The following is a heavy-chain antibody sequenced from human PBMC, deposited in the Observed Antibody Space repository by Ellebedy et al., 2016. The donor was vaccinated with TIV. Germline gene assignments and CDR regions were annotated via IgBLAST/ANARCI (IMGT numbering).Heavy chain of an antibody. CDR3: ARKRGGGMDV. CDR2: IYYSGST. D-gene: IGHD3-10*01. Sequence: SETLSLTCTVSGGSISSYYWSWIRQPPGKGLEWIGYIYYSGSTNYNPSLKSRVTISVDTSKNQFSLKLSSVTAADTAVYYCARKRGGGMDVWGQGTTVTVSS. J-gene: IGHJ6*02. CDR1: GGSISSYY. V-gene: IGHV4-59*08.